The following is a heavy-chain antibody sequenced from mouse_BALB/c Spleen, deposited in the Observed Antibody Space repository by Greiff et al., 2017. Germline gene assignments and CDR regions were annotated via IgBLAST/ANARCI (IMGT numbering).Heavy chain of an antibody. CDR1: GFTFSSFG. D-gene: IGHD3-3*01. J-gene: IGHJ3*01. V-gene: IGHV5-17*02. Sequence: DVKLVESGGGLVQPGGSRKLSCAASGFTFSSFGMHWVRQAPEKGLEWVAYISSGSSTIYYADTVKGRFTISRDNPKNTLFLQITSLRSEDTAMYYCAREGTKLPFAYWSQGTLVTVSA. CDR3: AREGTKLPFAY. CDR2: ISSGSSTI.